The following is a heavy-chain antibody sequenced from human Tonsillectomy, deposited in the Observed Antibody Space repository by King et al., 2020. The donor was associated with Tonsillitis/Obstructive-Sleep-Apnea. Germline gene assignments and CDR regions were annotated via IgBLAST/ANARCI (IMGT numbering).Heavy chain of an antibody. CDR3: ARKNVLRFLEWLSYGMDV. V-gene: IGHV3-30*04. D-gene: IGHD3-3*01. CDR2: ISYDGSHK. J-gene: IGHJ6*02. CDR1: GFTFSRYA. Sequence: VQLVESGGGVVQPGRSLRLSCAASGFTFSRYAMHWVRQAPGKGLEWVAVISYDGSHKYHADSVKGRFTLSRDNSKNRMYLQMNSLRAEDTAVYYCARKNVLRFLEWLSYGMDVWGQGTTVTVSS.